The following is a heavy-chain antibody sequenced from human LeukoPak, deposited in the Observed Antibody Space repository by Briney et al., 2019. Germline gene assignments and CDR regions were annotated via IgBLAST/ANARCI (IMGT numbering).Heavy chain of an antibody. J-gene: IGHJ4*02. CDR1: GRFISNYY. D-gene: IGHD5-12*01. CDR3: ASRATTGPPYYLDY. CDR2: IYYSGST. Sequence: PSETLSLTCTVSGRFISNYYWSWIRQPPGKGLECIGYIYYSGSTNYNPSLKSRVAMSVDTSKNQFSLKLSSVTAADTAVYYCASRATTGPPYYLDYWGKGTLITVSS. V-gene: IGHV4-59*01.